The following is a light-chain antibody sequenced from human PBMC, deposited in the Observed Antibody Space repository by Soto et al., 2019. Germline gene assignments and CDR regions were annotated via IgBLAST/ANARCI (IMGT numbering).Light chain of an antibody. CDR1: SSDVGSYNL. V-gene: IGLV2-23*02. CDR2: EVT. CDR3: CSYAGSSTYV. Sequence: QSVLTQPASVSGSPGQSITISCTGTSSDVGSYNLVSWYQQHTDKAPKVMIYEVTNRPSGVSNRFSGSKSGNTASLTISGHQAEDEADYYCCSYAGSSTYVFGTGTKLTVL. J-gene: IGLJ1*01.